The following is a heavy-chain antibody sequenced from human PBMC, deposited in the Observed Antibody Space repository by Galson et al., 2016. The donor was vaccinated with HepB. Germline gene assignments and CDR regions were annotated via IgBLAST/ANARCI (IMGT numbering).Heavy chain of an antibody. CDR2: IYNDGTA. Sequence: SLRLSCAASGFTVSRDYMTWVRQAPGQGLEWVAIIYNDGTAYYADSVRGRFTISRDSSKNTLYLQMDSLRAEDTALYYCATRNRVSCYLGCLDVWGHGSRVTVSS. D-gene: IGHD2-2*01. V-gene: IGHV3-53*01. J-gene: IGHJ6*02. CDR3: ATRNRVSCYLGCLDV. CDR1: GFTVSRDY.